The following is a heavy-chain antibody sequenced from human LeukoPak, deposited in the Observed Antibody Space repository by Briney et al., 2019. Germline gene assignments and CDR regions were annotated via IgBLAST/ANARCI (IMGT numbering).Heavy chain of an antibody. CDR2: INPSGGST. Sequence: ASVKVSCKASGYTFTSYYVHWVRQAPGQGLEWMGIINPSGGSTTYAQEFQGRVTMTRDTSTSTVYMELSSLRSEDTAVYYCARVRFSSGWYIAFDMWGQGTMVTVSS. CDR1: GYTFTSYY. CDR3: ARVRFSSGWYIAFDM. D-gene: IGHD6-19*01. V-gene: IGHV1-46*01. J-gene: IGHJ3*02.